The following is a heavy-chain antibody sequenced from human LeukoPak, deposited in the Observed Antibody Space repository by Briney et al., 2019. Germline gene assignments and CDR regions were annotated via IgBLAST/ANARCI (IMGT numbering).Heavy chain of an antibody. V-gene: IGHV4-59*08. CDR1: GGSISSYY. D-gene: IGHD3-16*02. CDR3: AADYVWGSYRFDYYGMDV. Sequence: SETLSLTCTVSGGSISSYYWSWIRQPPGKGLEWIGYIYYSGSTNYNPSLKSRVTISVDTSKNQFSLKLSSVTAADTAVYYCAADYVWGSYRFDYYGMDVWGQGTTVTVSS. CDR2: IYYSGST. J-gene: IGHJ6*02.